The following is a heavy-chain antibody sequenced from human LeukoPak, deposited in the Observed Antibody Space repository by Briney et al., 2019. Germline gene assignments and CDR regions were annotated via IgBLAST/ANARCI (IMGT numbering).Heavy chain of an antibody. D-gene: IGHD6-19*01. Sequence: GRSLRLSCAASGFTFSSYAMPWVRQAPGKGLEWVAVISCDGSNKYYADSVKGRFTISRDNSKNTLYLQMNSLRAEDTAVHYCASSARYVISYFDYWGQGTLVTVSS. CDR1: GFTFSSYA. CDR3: ASSARYVISYFDY. V-gene: IGHV3-30-3*01. CDR2: ISCDGSNK. J-gene: IGHJ4*02.